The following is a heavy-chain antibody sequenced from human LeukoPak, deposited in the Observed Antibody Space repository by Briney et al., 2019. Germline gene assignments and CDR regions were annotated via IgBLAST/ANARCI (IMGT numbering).Heavy chain of an antibody. CDR1: GYTFTSYG. D-gene: IGHD3-22*01. J-gene: IGHJ3*02. CDR2: ISAYNGNT. Sequence: ASVKVSCKAFGYTFTSYGITWVRQAPGQGLEWMGWISAYNGNTNYAQKVQGRVSMTTDTSTSTAYMELRSLRSDDTAVYYCVKTYYYDSSGYSADAFDIWGQGTMVTVSS. CDR3: VKTYYYDSSGYSADAFDI. V-gene: IGHV1-18*01.